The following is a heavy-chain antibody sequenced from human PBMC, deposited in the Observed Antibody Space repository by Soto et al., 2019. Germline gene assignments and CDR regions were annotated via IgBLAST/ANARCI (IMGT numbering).Heavy chain of an antibody. CDR3: ARERWSSNSRYKGPFYYYRLDV. CDR2: ISAYNGNT. CDR1: GYMFTTYG. J-gene: IGHJ6*02. Sequence: ASVKVSCKASGYMFTTYGISWVRQAPGQGLEWMGWISAYNGNTKYAQKLQGRVTMTTDTSTSTAYMELRSLRSDDTAVYYCARERWSSNSRYKGPFYYYRLDVWGQGTKATVYS. V-gene: IGHV1-18*01. D-gene: IGHD2-2*02.